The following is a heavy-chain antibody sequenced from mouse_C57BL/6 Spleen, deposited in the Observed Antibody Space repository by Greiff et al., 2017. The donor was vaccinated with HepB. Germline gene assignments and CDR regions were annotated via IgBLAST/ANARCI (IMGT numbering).Heavy chain of an antibody. Sequence: EVKLEESGGGLVKPGGSLKLSCAASGFTFSSYAMSWVRQTPEKRLEWVATISDGGSYTYYPDNVKGRFTISRDNAKNNLYLQMSHLKSEDTAMYYCARDRPLDYWGQGTTLTVSS. CDR2: ISDGGSYT. CDR3: ARDRPLDY. CDR1: GFTFSSYA. J-gene: IGHJ2*01. V-gene: IGHV5-4*01.